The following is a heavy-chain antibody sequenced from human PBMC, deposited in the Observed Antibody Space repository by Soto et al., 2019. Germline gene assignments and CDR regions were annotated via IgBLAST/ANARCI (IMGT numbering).Heavy chain of an antibody. CDR2: IYYSGST. Sequence: SSETLSLTCTVSGASASSSSYYWNWIRQPPGKGLEWIASIYYSGSTNYNPSLKSRVTISLDTSKNQFSLNLSSLTAADTALYYCARAPKGPSHRSMYYFASWGQGTLVTVSS. J-gene: IGHJ4*02. CDR1: GASASSSSYY. V-gene: IGHV4-61*01. CDR3: ARAPKGPSHRSMYYFAS. D-gene: IGHD2-2*01.